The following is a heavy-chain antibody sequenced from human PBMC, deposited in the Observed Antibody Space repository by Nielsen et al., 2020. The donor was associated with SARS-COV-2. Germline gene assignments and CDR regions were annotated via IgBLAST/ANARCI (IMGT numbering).Heavy chain of an antibody. D-gene: IGHD6-19*01. V-gene: IGHV3-64*01. CDR2: ISDDGITT. J-gene: IGHJ6*02. Sequence: GESLKISCAASGFTFDSYVMYWFHQARGKGPESISGISDDGITTYYANSVKGRFTISRDNSKNTLYLQMDSLRVEDMAVYFCARSMSNRGWYYGMDVWGQGTTVTVSS. CDR1: GFTFDSYV. CDR3: ARSMSNRGWYYGMDV.